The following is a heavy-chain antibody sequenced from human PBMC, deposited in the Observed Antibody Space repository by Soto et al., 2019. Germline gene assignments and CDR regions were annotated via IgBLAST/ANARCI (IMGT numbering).Heavy chain of an antibody. D-gene: IGHD2-2*01. CDR2: IIPLFGIT. CDR3: ATFYGGDCTTTTCYGDFDY. Sequence: QVQLVQSGAEVKKPGSSVKVSCKASGGIFNIYSVSWVRQAPGQGLEWMGRIIPLFGITNYAQKFQGRVMITADKSTNTAYMEVNGLRSEDTALYYCATFYGGDCTTTTCYGDFDYWGQGTLVTVTS. J-gene: IGHJ4*02. CDR1: GGIFNIYS. V-gene: IGHV1-69*02.